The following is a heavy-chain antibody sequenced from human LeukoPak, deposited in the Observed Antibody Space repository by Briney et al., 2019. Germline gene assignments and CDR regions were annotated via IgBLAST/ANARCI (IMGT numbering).Heavy chain of an antibody. V-gene: IGHV3-23*01. CDR1: GISFTNYA. CDR3: AMASWVSDADAVC. J-gene: IGHJ4*02. CDR2: LRGNGDT. D-gene: IGHD6-19*01. Sequence: GGSLRLSCAASGISFTNYAMSWVRQAPARGLEWVSSLRGNGDTFYADSVKGRFTLSRDDSRNIVYLQLHNLRVDDTATYYCAMASWVSDADAVCWGQGTQVTVSS.